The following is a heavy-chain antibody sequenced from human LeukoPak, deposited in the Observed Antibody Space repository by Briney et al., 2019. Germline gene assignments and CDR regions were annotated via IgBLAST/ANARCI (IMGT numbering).Heavy chain of an antibody. V-gene: IGHV3-23*01. Sequence: GGSLRLSCIVSGITFSSYAMSWVRQAPGKGLDWVSAISASGGSTYYADSVKGRFTISRDNSRNTVYLQMNSLRGEDTAIYYCAPNWNLDYWGQGSLVTVSS. CDR2: ISASGGST. D-gene: IGHD1-1*01. CDR1: GITFSSYA. J-gene: IGHJ4*02. CDR3: APNWNLDY.